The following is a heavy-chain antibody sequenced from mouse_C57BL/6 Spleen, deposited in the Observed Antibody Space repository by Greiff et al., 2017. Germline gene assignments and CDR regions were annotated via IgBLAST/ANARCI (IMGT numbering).Heavy chain of an antibody. J-gene: IGHJ4*01. CDR1: GYTFTDYN. V-gene: IGHV1-18*01. Sequence: EVQLQQSGPELVKPGASVKIPCKASGYTFTDYNMDWVKQSHGKSLEWIGDINPNNGGTIYNQKFKGKATLTVDKSSSTAYMELRSLTSEDTAVYYCAISITTGVAPDAMDYWGQGTSVTVSS. CDR3: AISITTGVAPDAMDY. CDR2: INPNNGGT. D-gene: IGHD1-1*01.